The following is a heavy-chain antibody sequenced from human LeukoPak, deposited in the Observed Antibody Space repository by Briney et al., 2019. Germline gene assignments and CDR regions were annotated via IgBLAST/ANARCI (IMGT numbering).Heavy chain of an antibody. CDR1: GNSISTNSYY. Sequence: SETLSLTCTVSGNSISTNSYYWDWIRQPPGKGLEWIGNIHYDGSTYYNPSLKSRVTMSLETSKNQFSLGLSSVTAADTAVYYCARRAYSRGWYVDYWGQGTLVTVSS. J-gene: IGHJ4*02. V-gene: IGHV4-39*07. D-gene: IGHD6-19*01. CDR2: IHYDGST. CDR3: ARRAYSRGWYVDY.